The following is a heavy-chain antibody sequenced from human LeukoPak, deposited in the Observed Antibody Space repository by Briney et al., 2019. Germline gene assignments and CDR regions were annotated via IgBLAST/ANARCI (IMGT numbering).Heavy chain of an antibody. V-gene: IGHV3-11*01. Sequence: GGSLRLSCAASGFTFSDYYMSWIRQAPGKGLEWVSYISSSGSTIYYADSVKGRFTISRDNAKNSLYLQMNSLRAEDTAVYYCARVLMVRGVIRRVGYYMDVWGKGTTVTISS. J-gene: IGHJ6*03. D-gene: IGHD3-10*01. CDR1: GFTFSDYY. CDR2: ISSSGSTI. CDR3: ARVLMVRGVIRRVGYYMDV.